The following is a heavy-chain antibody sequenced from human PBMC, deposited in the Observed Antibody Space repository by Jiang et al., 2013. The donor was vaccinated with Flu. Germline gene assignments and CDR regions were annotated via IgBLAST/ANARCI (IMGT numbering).Heavy chain of an antibody. CDR2: IYWNDDK. D-gene: IGHD3-3*01. J-gene: IGHJ4*02. CDR1: GFSLSTSGVG. Sequence: KPTQTLTLTCTFSGFSLSTSGVGVGWIRQPPGKALEWLALIYWNDDKRYSPSLKSRLTITKDTSKNQVVLTMTNMDPVDTATYYCAHRRSGLLEWLLWDYFDYWGQGTLVTVSS. V-gene: IGHV2-5*01. CDR3: AHRRSGLLEWLLWDYFDY.